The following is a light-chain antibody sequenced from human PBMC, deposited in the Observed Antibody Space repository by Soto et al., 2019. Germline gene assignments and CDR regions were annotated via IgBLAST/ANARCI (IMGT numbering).Light chain of an antibody. J-gene: IGKJ3*01. CDR2: DAS. V-gene: IGKV3-11*01. CDR1: QSVSSY. CDR3: QQRSNWPPRFT. Sequence: EIVLTQSPATLSLSPGERATLSCRASQSVSSYLAWYQQKPGQAPRLLIYDASNRATGIPARFSGSGSGTDFTLTISSLEPEDCAVYYCQQRSNWPPRFTFGHGTKVDIK.